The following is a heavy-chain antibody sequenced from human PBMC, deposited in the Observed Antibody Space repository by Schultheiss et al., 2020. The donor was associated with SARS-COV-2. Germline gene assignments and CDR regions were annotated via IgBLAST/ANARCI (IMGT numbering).Heavy chain of an antibody. CDR1: GGSISNYY. CDR3: ARLAAVKLVGY. D-gene: IGHD3-16*01. CDR2: IYYSGST. J-gene: IGHJ4*02. Sequence: SETLSLTCTVSGGSISNYYWSWIRQPPGKGLEWIGYIYYSGSTNYNPSLKSRVTISVDTSKNQFSLKLSSVTAADTAVYYCARLAAVKLVGYWGQGTLVTVSS. V-gene: IGHV4-59*08.